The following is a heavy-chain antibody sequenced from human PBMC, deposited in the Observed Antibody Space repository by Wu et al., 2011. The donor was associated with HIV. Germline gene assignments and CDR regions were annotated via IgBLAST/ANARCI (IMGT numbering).Heavy chain of an antibody. D-gene: IGHD2/OR15-2a*01. J-gene: IGHJ4*03. CDR2: IIPISGAT. CDR3: AREGRDSTTYYYFDY. CDR1: GGTFSSYA. V-gene: IGHV1-69*14. Sequence: QVQLVQSGADVRKPGSSVKVSCKASGGTFSSYAYSWVRQAPGQGLEYMGRIIPISGATNYPQKLQGRVTITSDKSTGTVYMELSNLRSEDSAVYYCAREGRDSTTYYYFDYWGRGNVWSPSPQ.